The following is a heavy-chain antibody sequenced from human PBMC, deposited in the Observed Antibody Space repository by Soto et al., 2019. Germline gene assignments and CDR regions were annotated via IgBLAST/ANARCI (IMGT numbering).Heavy chain of an antibody. J-gene: IGHJ4*02. Sequence: GGSLRLSCAASGFTFSSYWMHWVRQAPGKGLVWVSRMNSDGSSITYADSVKGRFTISRDSAKNTMYLQVHSLRAEDTAVYYCAREIATTGLYYFDYWGQGTLVTVSS. CDR1: GFTFSSYW. CDR3: AREIATTGLYYFDY. D-gene: IGHD6-13*01. CDR2: MNSDGSSI. V-gene: IGHV3-74*01.